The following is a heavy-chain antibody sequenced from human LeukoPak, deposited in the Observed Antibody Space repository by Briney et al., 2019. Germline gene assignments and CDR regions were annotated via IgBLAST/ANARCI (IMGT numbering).Heavy chain of an antibody. Sequence: ASVKVSCKASGGTFTNYGINWVRQAPGHGLEWMGGIIRIFGTPNYAQRFQGRVTITADKSTSTAYMELSSLTSEDTAVYYCARAIDNIGPGGDFRGYYFDYWGQGTPVPVSS. CDR1: GGTFTNYG. J-gene: IGHJ4*02. CDR2: IIRIFGTP. D-gene: IGHD2-21*02. V-gene: IGHV1-69*06. CDR3: ARAIDNIGPGGDFRGYYFDY.